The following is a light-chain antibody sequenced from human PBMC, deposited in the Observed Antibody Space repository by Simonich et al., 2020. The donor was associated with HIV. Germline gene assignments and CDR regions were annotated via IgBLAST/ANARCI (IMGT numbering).Light chain of an antibody. V-gene: IGLV4-69*01. J-gene: IGLJ2*01. CDR2: LNSDGSH. CDR1: SGHSSYA. Sequence: QPVLTQSPSASASLGASVKLTCTLSSGHSSYAIAWHQLQPEKGPRYLMKLNSDGSHSKGDGIPDRFSGSSSGAERYLTISSRQSEDEADYYCQTWGTGIRVFGGGTKLTVL. CDR3: QTWGTGIRV.